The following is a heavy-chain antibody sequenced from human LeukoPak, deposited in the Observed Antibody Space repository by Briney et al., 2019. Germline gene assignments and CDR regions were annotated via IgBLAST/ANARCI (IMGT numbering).Heavy chain of an antibody. Sequence: SETLSLTCTVSGGSISSSSYYWGWIRQPPGKGLEWIGSIYYSGSTYYNPSLKSRVTISVDTPKNQFALRLSSVTAADTAVYYCARGQVGATTLFDYWGQGILVTVSS. CDR2: IYYSGST. V-gene: IGHV4-39*06. CDR1: GGSISSSSYY. J-gene: IGHJ4*02. D-gene: IGHD1-26*01. CDR3: ARGQVGATTLFDY.